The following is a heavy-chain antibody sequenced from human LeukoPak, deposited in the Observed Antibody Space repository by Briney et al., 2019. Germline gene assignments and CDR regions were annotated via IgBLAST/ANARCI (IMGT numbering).Heavy chain of an antibody. CDR3: AKDRPNYYGSNGHYYKLNGDC. V-gene: IGHV3-23*01. D-gene: IGHD3-22*01. J-gene: IGHJ4*02. Sequence: GGSLRLSCAASGFTFSSYSMSRVRQAPGKGLEWVSSITSSGAATYYADSVKGRFTISRDNSDNTLYLQMNSLRAEDTAVYYCAKDRPNYYGSNGHYYKLNGDCWGQGTLVTVSS. CDR1: GFTFSSYS. CDR2: ITSSGAAT.